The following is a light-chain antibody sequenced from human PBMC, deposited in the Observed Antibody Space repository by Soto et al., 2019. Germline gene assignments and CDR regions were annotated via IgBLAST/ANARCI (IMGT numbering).Light chain of an antibody. V-gene: IGKV1-5*01. CDR1: QNVSVS. CDR2: DVS. CDR3: QQYDYSRS. Sequence: IQMTQSPSTLSASVGDSVSITCRASQNVSVSLAWYQHKSGEAPKLLIYDVSNLETGVPSRFSGSGSGTEFSLTIRSLQPDDFAIYYCQQYDYSRSFGQGTKVDIK. J-gene: IGKJ1*01.